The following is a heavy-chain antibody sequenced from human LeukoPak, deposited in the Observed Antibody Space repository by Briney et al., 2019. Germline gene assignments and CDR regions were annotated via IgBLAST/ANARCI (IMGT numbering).Heavy chain of an antibody. J-gene: IGHJ4*02. Sequence: GGSLRLSCAASGFTVSSYAMSWVRQAPGKGLEWVSSISGSGGSTYYADSVKGRFTTSRGNSKNTLYLQMNSLRAEDTAVYYCAGGEILTGHYTFDYWGQGTLVTVSS. D-gene: IGHD3-9*01. V-gene: IGHV3-23*01. CDR1: GFTVSSYA. CDR2: ISGSGGST. CDR3: AGGEILTGHYTFDY.